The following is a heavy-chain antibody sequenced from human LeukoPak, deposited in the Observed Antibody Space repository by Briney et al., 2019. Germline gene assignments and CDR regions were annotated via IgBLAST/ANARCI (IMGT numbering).Heavy chain of an antibody. D-gene: IGHD1-1*01. CDR3: ARDLTLTGTLGY. J-gene: IGHJ4*02. V-gene: IGHV1-69*06. Sequence: GSSVKVSCKASGGTFSSYAISWVRQAPGQGLEWMGGIIPIFGTANYAQKFQGRVTITADKSTSTAYMELSSLRSEDTAVYYCARDLTLTGTLGYWGQGTLVTVSS. CDR1: GGTFSSYA. CDR2: IIPIFGTA.